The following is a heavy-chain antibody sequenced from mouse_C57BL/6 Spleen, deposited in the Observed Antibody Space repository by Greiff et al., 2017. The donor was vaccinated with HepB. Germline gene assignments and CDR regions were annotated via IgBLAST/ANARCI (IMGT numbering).Heavy chain of an antibody. V-gene: IGHV1-61*01. CDR1: GYTFTSYW. J-gene: IGHJ2*01. CDR2: IYPSDSET. D-gene: IGHD1-1*01. Sequence: QVQLQQPGAELVRPGSSVKLSCKASGYTFTSYWMDWVKQRPGQGLEWIGNIYPSDSETHYNQKFKDKATLTVDKSSSTAYMQLSSLASEDSAVYYCARSYYGAGYWGQGTTLTVSS. CDR3: ARSYYGAGY.